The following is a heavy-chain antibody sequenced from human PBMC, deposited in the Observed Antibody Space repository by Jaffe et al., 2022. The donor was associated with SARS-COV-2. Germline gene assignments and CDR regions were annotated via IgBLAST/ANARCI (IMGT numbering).Heavy chain of an antibody. CDR2: ISSRSSYM. CDR1: GFTFRDFT. CDR3: ARVSDPVLDYYYYAMDV. J-gene: IGHJ6*02. V-gene: IGHV3-21*01. Sequence: EVQLVESGGGLVRPGGSLRLSCVASGFTFRDFTMHWVRQAPGKGLEWVSSISSRSSYMYYLDSVKGRFTISRDNAKNSLFLQMSSLRAEDTAVYYCARVSDPVLDYYYYAMDVWGQGTTVTVS.